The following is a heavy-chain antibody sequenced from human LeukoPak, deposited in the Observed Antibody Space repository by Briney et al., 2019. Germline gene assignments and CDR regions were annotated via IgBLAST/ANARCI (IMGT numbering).Heavy chain of an antibody. V-gene: IGHV4-59*01. D-gene: IGHD5-24*01. J-gene: IGHJ3*02. CDR1: GGSFSGYY. Sequence: SETLSLTCAVYGGSFSGYYWSWIRQPPGKGLEWIGYIYYTGSTNYNPSLKSRVTISVDTSKNQFSLKLSSVTAADTAMYYCARDDDGWDAFDIWGQGTMATVSS. CDR2: IYYTGST. CDR3: ARDDDGWDAFDI.